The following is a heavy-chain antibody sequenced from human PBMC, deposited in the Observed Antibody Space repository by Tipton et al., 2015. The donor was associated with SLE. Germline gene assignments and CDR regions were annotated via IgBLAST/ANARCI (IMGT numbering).Heavy chain of an antibody. CDR1: GFTFSNYG. CDR3: ARDLDHASGSSH. V-gene: IGHV3-NL1*01. D-gene: IGHD3-10*01. Sequence: SLRLSCAGSGFTFSNYGMHWVRQAPGKGLEWVCVIYSGGFTLYGDAVKGRFAISRDVSQNTLYLQMNSLRGDDTAVYYCARDLDHASGSSHWGRGTLVTVSS. CDR2: IYSGGFT. J-gene: IGHJ4*02.